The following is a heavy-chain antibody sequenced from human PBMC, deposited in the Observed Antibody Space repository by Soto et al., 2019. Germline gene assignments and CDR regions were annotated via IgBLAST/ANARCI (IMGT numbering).Heavy chain of an antibody. Sequence: QVQLVQSGAEVKKPGASVKVSCKASGYTFTSYYMHWVRQGPGQGLEWMGIINPSGGSTSYAQKFQGRVTMTRDTSTSTVYMELSSLRSEDTAVYYCARGVTGTGYYYYGMDVWGQGTTVTVSS. CDR1: GYTFTSYY. D-gene: IGHD1-7*01. CDR2: INPSGGST. V-gene: IGHV1-46*01. J-gene: IGHJ6*02. CDR3: ARGVTGTGYYYYGMDV.